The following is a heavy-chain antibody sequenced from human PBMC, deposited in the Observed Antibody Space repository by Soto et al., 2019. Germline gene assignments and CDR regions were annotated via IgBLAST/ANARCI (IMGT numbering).Heavy chain of an antibody. D-gene: IGHD6-19*01. V-gene: IGHV3-15*01. CDR2: IKSKTDGGTT. J-gene: IGHJ5*02. Sequence: GGSLRLSCAASGFTFSNAWMSWVRQAPGKGLEWVGRIKSKTDGGTTDYAAPVKGRFTISRDDSKNTLYLQMNGLKTEDTAVYYCTTDLEIAVAGSDWFDPWGQGTLVTVSS. CDR3: TTDLEIAVAGSDWFDP. CDR1: GFTFSNAW.